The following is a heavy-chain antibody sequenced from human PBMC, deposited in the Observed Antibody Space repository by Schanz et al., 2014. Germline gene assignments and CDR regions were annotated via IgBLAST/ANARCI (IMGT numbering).Heavy chain of an antibody. V-gene: IGHV1-18*01. CDR2: ITAYNGDT. Sequence: QVQLVQSGAEVKKPGASVKVSCKASGYTFTSHGISWVRQAPGQGLKWMGWITAYNGDTNYALKLQGRVTMTTDTSTGTAYMELRSLRSDDTALYYCTRGGYSYALSAFDIWGQGTMVTVSS. D-gene: IGHD5-18*01. CDR1: GYTFTSHG. CDR3: TRGGYSYALSAFDI. J-gene: IGHJ3*02.